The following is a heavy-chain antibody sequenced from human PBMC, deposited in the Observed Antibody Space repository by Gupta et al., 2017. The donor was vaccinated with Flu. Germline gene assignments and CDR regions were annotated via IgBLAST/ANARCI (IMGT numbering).Heavy chain of an antibody. D-gene: IGHD1-1*01. J-gene: IGHJ6*02. CDR2: ISYDGSNE. Sequence: QEQVVESGGGVVQPGRSLRRSCAAFGFSFVNYRIHWVRQAPGKGLEWVAVISYDGSNEYYADSVKGRFTISRDNSKNTLYLQMNSLRSEDTAVYYCAKDWRWNYNNYGMNVWGQGTTVTVSS. CDR1: GFSFVNYR. V-gene: IGHV3-30*18. CDR3: AKDWRWNYNNYGMNV.